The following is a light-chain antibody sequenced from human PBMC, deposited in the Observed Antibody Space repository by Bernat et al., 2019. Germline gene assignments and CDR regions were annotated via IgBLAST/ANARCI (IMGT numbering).Light chain of an antibody. V-gene: IGLV3-1*01. J-gene: IGLJ3*02. Sequence: SYELTQPPSVSVSPGQTASITCSGDRLGSKYTCWYQQKPGQSPVVVIYQDDKRPSGIPERFSASHSGNTATLTISVAQAMDEADYYCQAWDSNTGVFGGGTKLALL. CDR3: QAWDSNTGV. CDR1: RLGSKY. CDR2: QDD.